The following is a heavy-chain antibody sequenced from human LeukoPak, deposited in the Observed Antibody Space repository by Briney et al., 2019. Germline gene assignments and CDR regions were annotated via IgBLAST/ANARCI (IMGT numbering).Heavy chain of an antibody. D-gene: IGHD5-18*01. V-gene: IGHV5-51*01. Sequence: GESLKISCKGSGYSFTTNWIGLVRQMPGKGLEWMGIIYPGDSETRYSPSLQGQATISADNSITTAYLQWSSLKASDTAMYYCVRSRGYSYGYSYYFDYWGQGTLVTVSS. J-gene: IGHJ4*02. CDR3: VRSRGYSYGYSYYFDY. CDR2: IYPGDSET. CDR1: GYSFTTNW.